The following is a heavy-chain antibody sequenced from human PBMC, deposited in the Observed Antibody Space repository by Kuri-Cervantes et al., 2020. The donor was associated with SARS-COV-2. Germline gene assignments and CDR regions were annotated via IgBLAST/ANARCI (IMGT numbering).Heavy chain of an antibody. CDR1: GFTFSSYG. CDR2: ISYDGSNK. Sequence: GESLKISCAASGFTFSSYGMHWVRQAPGKGLEWVAVISYDGSNKYYADSVKGRFTISRDNAENTLYLQMNSLRAEDTAVYYCARDYGGMYLENYYFDCWGQGTLVTVSS. J-gene: IGHJ4*02. CDR3: ARDYGGMYLENYYFDC. D-gene: IGHD1-1*01. V-gene: IGHV3-30*03.